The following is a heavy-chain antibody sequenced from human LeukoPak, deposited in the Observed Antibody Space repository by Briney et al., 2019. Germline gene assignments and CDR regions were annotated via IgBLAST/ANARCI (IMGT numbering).Heavy chain of an antibody. J-gene: IGHJ3*02. CDR2: ISAYNGNT. Sequence: GASVKVSCKASGYTFTSYGISWVRQAPGQGLEWMGWISAYNGNTNYAQKLQGRVTMTTDTSTSTAYMELRSLRSDDTAVYYCASWDYYDSSGYSPSALDIWGQGTMVTVSS. D-gene: IGHD3-22*01. V-gene: IGHV1-18*01. CDR3: ASWDYYDSSGYSPSALDI. CDR1: GYTFTSYG.